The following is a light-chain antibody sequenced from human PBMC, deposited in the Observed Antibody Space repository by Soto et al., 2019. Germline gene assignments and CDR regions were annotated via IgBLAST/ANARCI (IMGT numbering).Light chain of an antibody. CDR1: QSVSSSY. V-gene: IGKV3-20*01. CDR3: QQYGSSHLT. J-gene: IGKJ4*01. Sequence: EIVLTQSPGTLSLSPGERATLSCRASQSVSSSYLAWYQQKPGQAPRLLIYGASSRATGIPDRFSGSGSGTDLNITISRLETEDFGVYYCQQYGSSHLTFGGGTKVEIK. CDR2: GAS.